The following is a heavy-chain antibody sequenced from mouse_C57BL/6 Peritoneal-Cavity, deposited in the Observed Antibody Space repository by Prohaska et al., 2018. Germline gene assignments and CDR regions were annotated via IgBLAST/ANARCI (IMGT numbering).Heavy chain of an antibody. V-gene: IGHV6-3*01. Sequence: EVRLEVSGGGLVQPGGSMKLSCVASGFTFSNYWMNWVRQSPEKGLDGGAKIRLKSENYATHYADAVKGRFTISRDDFKSSVYRQMNNLRAEDTGIYYCTDYYGSSWGYWGQGTTLTVSS. D-gene: IGHD1-1*01. J-gene: IGHJ2*01. CDR1: GFTFSNYW. CDR3: TDYYGSSWGY. CDR2: IRLKSENYAT.